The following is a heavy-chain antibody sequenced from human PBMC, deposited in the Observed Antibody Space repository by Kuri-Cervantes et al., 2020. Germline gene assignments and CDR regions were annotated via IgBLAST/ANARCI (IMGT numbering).Heavy chain of an antibody. CDR3: ARAGSGVLSGDRTTINWYFDL. CDR2: ISPYINTT. J-gene: IGHJ2*01. V-gene: IGHV1-18*01. Sequence: ASVKVSCKASGYTFMNYGLSWVRQAPGQGLEWVGSISPYINTTSYAQKFQGRVTFKTDDSTTTAYMELSSLTSEDTAFYYCARAGSGVLSGDRTTINWYFDLWGRGTLVTVSS. D-gene: IGHD2-2*01. CDR1: GYTFMNYG.